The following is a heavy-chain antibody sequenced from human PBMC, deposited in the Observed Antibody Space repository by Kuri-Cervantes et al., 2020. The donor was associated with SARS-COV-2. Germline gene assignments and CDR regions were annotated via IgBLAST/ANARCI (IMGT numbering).Heavy chain of an antibody. CDR1: GGSISSYY. V-gene: IGHV4-4*07. Sequence: SETLSLTCTVSGGSISSYYWSWIRQPAGKGLEWIGRIYTSGSTNCNPSLKSRVTMSVDTSENQFSLKLSSVTAADTAVYYCARTPGDSSKVDYWGQGTLVTVSS. CDR2: IYTSGST. J-gene: IGHJ4*02. D-gene: IGHD2-21*02. CDR3: ARTPGDSSKVDY.